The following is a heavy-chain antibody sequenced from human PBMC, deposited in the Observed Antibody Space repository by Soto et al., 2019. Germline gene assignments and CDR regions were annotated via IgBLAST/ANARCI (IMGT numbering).Heavy chain of an antibody. Sequence: SETLSLTCTVSGGSISSYYWSWIRQPPGKGLEWIGYIYYSGSTNYNPSLKSRVTISVDTSKNQFSLKLSSVTAADTAVYYCARVHSGYDPDFDYWGQGTLVTVSS. V-gene: IGHV4-59*12. CDR1: GGSISSYY. CDR2: IYYSGST. CDR3: ARVHSGYDPDFDY. J-gene: IGHJ4*02. D-gene: IGHD5-12*01.